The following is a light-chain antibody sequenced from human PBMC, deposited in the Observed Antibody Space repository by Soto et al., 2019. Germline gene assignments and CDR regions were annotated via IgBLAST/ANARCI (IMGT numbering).Light chain of an antibody. CDR2: EVS. J-gene: IGLJ2*01. Sequence: QSALTQPASVSGSPGQSITISCTGTSSDVGGYNYVSWYQQHPGKAPKLMIYEVSNRPSEVSNRFSGSKSGNTASLTISGLQAEDEGNYYCSSYTSGSTLVVFCGGTQLTVL. CDR3: SSYTSGSTLVV. CDR1: SSDVGGYNY. V-gene: IGLV2-14*01.